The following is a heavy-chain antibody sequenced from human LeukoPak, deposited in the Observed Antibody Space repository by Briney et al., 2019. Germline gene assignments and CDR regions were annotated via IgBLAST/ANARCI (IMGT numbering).Heavy chain of an antibody. CDR3: AKEGSYYDSSGYHYYY. D-gene: IGHD3-22*01. V-gene: IGHV3-23*01. CDR2: ISGSGGST. Sequence: GGSLRLYCAASGFTFSSYGMSWVGHAQGKGLEWVSAISGSGGSTYYADSGKGRFTISRDNSKNTLYLQMNSLRAEDTGEYYCAKEGSYYDSSGYHYYYWEQETVVPVSS. J-gene: IGHJ4*02. CDR1: GFTFSSYG.